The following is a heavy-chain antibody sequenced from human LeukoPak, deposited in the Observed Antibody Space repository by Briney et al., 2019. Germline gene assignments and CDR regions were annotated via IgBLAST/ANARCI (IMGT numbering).Heavy chain of an antibody. J-gene: IGHJ4*02. CDR1: GGSISSYY. D-gene: IGHD5-12*01. V-gene: IGHV4-4*07. Sequence: SETLSLTCSVSGGSISSYYWSWIRQPAGKGLEWIGRIYTSGRTDYNPSLKSRVTISVDTSKNQFSLKLSSVTAADTAVYYCARRLASYSGYDGTYFDYWGQGTLVTVSS. CDR3: ARRLASYSGYDGTYFDY. CDR2: IYTSGRT.